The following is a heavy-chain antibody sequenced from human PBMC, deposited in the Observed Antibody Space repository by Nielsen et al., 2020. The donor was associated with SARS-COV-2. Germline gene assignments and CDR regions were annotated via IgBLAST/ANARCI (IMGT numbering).Heavy chain of an antibody. D-gene: IGHD3-22*01. Sequence: GESLKISCAASGFTFSDYYMSWIRQAPGKGLEWVSYISSSGSTIYYADSVKGRFTISRDNSKNTLYLQMNSLRAEDTAVYYCAKDRRITMIVVAPGKDWFDPWGQGTLVTVSS. V-gene: IGHV3-11*01. CDR1: GFTFSDYY. J-gene: IGHJ5*02. CDR3: AKDRRITMIVVAPGKDWFDP. CDR2: ISSSGSTI.